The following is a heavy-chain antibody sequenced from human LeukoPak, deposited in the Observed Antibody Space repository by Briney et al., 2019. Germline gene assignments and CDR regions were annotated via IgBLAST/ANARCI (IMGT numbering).Heavy chain of an antibody. CDR1: GGSFSGYY. Sequence: SETLSLTCAVYGGSFSGYYWSWIRQPPGKGLEWIGEINHSGSTNYNPSLKSRVTISVDTSKDQFSLKLSSVTAADTAVYYCARPGRGYSYGYYVYWGQGTLVTVSS. V-gene: IGHV4-34*01. D-gene: IGHD5-18*01. J-gene: IGHJ4*02. CDR2: INHSGST. CDR3: ARPGRGYSYGYYVY.